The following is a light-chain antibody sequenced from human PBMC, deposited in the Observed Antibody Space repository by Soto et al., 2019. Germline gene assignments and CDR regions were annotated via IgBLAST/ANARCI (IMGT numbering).Light chain of an antibody. V-gene: IGLV2-8*01. CDR3: SSYAAGTNFYFV. CDR1: SSDVGGYNY. J-gene: IGLJ3*02. CDR2: EVT. Sequence: QSALTQPPSASGSPGQSVTISCTGTSSDVGGYNYVSWYQQYPGRAPKLMIYEVTKRPSGVPDRFSGSKSGNTASLTVSGLKDEDEADYYCSSYAAGTNFYFVFGGGTKLTVL.